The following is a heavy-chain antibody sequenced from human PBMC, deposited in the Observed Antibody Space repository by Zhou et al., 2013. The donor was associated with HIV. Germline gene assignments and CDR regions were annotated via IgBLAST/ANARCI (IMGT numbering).Heavy chain of an antibody. V-gene: IGHV1-69*05. D-gene: IGHD3-16*02. J-gene: IGHJ4*02. Sequence: QVQLVQSGAQLKKPGSSVTVSCRPAGGTFSTYAFSWVRQAPGQRPEWLGGIIPVRKTSDYVEAFQDRFSISKDESTTTVYMKLDNLTFDDTAVYYCARGPMITSWGNYRYTIDYWGQGTLVAVSS. CDR3: ARGPMITSWGNYRYTIDY. CDR2: IIPVRKTS. CDR1: GGTFSTYA.